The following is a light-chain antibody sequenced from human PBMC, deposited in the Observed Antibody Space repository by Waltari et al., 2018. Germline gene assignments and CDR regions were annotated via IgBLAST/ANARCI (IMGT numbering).Light chain of an antibody. CDR1: TSTIGTHTHY. J-gene: IGLJ1*01. V-gene: IGLV1-51*02. CDR3: GTWDSSLSAYV. Sequence: QSVLTQPPSVSAPPGPQVTLSSSGITSTIGTHTHYVSWYQQFPVTAPKLLTEDNNQRPSGIPDRFSASRSGTSATLGITGLQTGDEADYYCGTWDSSLSAYVFGTGTKVTVL. CDR2: DNN.